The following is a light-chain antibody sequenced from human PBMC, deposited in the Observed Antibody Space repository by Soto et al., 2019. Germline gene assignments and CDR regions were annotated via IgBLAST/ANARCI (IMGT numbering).Light chain of an antibody. CDR3: QSYDRSLSASVV. CDR1: SSTIGPGYD. Sequence: QSVLTQPPSVSGAPGQRVIISCTGSSSTIGPGYDVHWYQQLPGTAPKLLIYGDSHRPSGVPDRFSGSKSGTSASLAITGLQAEDEAVYYCQSYDRSLSASVVFGGGATLTVL. V-gene: IGLV1-40*01. CDR2: GDS. J-gene: IGLJ2*01.